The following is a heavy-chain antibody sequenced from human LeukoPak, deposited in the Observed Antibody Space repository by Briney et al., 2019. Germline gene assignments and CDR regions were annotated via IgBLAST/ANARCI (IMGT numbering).Heavy chain of an antibody. Sequence: GGSLRLSCAASGFTFSSYAMSWVRQAPGKGLEWVSAISGSGGSTYYADSVKGRFTITRDNSKNTVYLQMNSLTSDDTALYYCAKKWPTLGGTTVAFESWGQGTLVTVSS. J-gene: IGHJ4*02. V-gene: IGHV3-23*01. D-gene: IGHD1-1*01. CDR2: ISGSGGST. CDR1: GFTFSSYA. CDR3: AKKWPTLGGTTVAFES.